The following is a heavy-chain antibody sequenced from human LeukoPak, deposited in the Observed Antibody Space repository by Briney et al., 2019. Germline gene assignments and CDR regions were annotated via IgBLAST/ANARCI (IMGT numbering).Heavy chain of an antibody. D-gene: IGHD2-2*01. J-gene: IGHJ4*02. Sequence: GGSLRLSCAASGFTFSSYWMHWVRQAPGKGLVWVSGISDGGGSTYYADSVKGRFTISRDNSKNTLYVQMNSLRAEDTAVYFCAKATATSWAIFDYWGQGILVTVST. CDR1: GFTFSSYW. CDR3: AKATATSWAIFDY. V-gene: IGHV3-23*01. CDR2: ISDGGGST.